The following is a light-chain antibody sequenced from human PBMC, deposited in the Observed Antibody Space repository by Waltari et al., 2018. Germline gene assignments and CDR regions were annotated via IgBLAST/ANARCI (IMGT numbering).Light chain of an antibody. CDR3: AAWDDSLNGWV. V-gene: IGLV1-44*01. CDR2: TNN. CDR1: NSTIGSNS. J-gene: IGLJ3*02. Sequence: QSVLTQPPSASVTPGQRVTISCSGRNSTIGSNSVTWYQQLPGTAPNLLINTNNQRPSGVPDRFSGSKSGTSATLAIGGLRSADEADYYCAAWDDSLNGWVFGGGTKLTVL.